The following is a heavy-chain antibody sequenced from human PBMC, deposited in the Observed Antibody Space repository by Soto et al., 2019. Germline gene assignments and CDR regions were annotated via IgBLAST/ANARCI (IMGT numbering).Heavy chain of an antibody. J-gene: IGHJ5*01. D-gene: IGHD4-17*01. CDR1: GGSISSYY. CDR3: ARTYDYGDPSWFDY. CDR2: IYYSGST. V-gene: IGHV4-59*08. Sequence: TSETLSLTCTVSGGSISSYYWSWIRQPPGKGLEWIGYIYYSGSTNYNPSLKSRVTISVDTSKNQFSLKLSSVTAADTAVYYCARTYDYGDPSWFDYWGQGTLVTVSS.